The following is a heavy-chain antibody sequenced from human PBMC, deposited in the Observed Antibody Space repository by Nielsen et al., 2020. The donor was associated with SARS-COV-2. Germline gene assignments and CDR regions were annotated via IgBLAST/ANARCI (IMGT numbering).Heavy chain of an antibody. CDR3: ARERIVGASGYFDY. CDR2: IKQDGSEK. Sequence: GGSLRLSCAASGFTFSSYWMSWVRQAPGKGLEWVANIKQDGSEKYYVDSVKGRFTISRDNAKNSLYLQMNSLRAEDTAVYYCARERIVGASGYFDYWGQGTLVTVSS. V-gene: IGHV3-7*03. D-gene: IGHD1-26*01. CDR1: GFTFSSYW. J-gene: IGHJ4*02.